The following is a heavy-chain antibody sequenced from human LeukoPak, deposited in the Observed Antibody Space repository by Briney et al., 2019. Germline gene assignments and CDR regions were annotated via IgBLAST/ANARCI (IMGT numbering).Heavy chain of an antibody. V-gene: IGHV4-39*01. Sequence: SETLSLTCTVAGGSLSSRTYYWGWIRQPPGKGLEWIGSIHDSGTTYYKSSLKSRVTVSVDSSKNQFSLKLSSVTAADAAVYYCARIYCSGGSCYSFDYWGQGALVTVSS. J-gene: IGHJ4*02. CDR1: GGSLSSRTYY. D-gene: IGHD2-15*01. CDR2: IHDSGTT. CDR3: ARIYCSGGSCYSFDY.